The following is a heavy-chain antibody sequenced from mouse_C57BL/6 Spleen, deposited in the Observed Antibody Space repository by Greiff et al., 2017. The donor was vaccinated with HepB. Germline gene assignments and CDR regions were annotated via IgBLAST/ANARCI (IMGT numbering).Heavy chain of an antibody. CDR1: GFTFSSYA. D-gene: IGHD1-1*01. CDR2: ISDGGSYT. V-gene: IGHV5-4*01. CDR3: AREAVYYYGSSHDWYFDV. J-gene: IGHJ1*03. Sequence: EVQLVESGGGLVKPGGSLKLSCAASGFTFSSYAMSWVRQTPEKRLEWVATISDGGSYTYYPDNVKGRFTISRDNAKNNLYLQMSHLKSEDTAMYYCAREAVYYYGSSHDWYFDVWGTGTTVTVSS.